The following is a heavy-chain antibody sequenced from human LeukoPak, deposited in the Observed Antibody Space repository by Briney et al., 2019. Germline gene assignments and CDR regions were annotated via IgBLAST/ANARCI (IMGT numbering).Heavy chain of an antibody. Sequence: IPSETLSLTCTVSGGSISSHFWSWIRQPPGKGLEWIGYIFYSGTTKYNPSLRSRVTISADTSKNQFSLNLTSVTAADTAVYYCARDLRKMATNNWGQGTLVTVSS. CDR1: GGSISSHF. CDR3: ARDLRKMATNN. V-gene: IGHV4-59*11. CDR2: IFYSGTT. D-gene: IGHD5-24*01. J-gene: IGHJ4*02.